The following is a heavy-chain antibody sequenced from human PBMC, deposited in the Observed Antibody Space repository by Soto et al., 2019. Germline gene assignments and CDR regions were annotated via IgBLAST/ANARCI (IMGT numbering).Heavy chain of an antibody. CDR1: GFTFSSYG. Sequence: GGSLRLSCAASGFTFSSYGMHWVRQAPGKGLEWVAVISYDGSNKYYADSVKGRFTISRDNSKNTLYLQMNSLRAEDTAVYYCAKEGYYGSGSYLGYWGQGTLGTVSS. CDR2: ISYDGSNK. CDR3: AKEGYYGSGSYLGY. V-gene: IGHV3-30*18. D-gene: IGHD3-10*01. J-gene: IGHJ4*02.